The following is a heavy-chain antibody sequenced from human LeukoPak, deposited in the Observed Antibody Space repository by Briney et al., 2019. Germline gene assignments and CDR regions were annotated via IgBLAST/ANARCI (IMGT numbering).Heavy chain of an antibody. CDR1: GFTFSSYW. D-gene: IGHD1-26*01. Sequence: GGSLRLSCAASGFTFSSYWMHWVRQAPGKGLVWVSRINSDGSAITYADSVKGRFTISRDNAKNTLYLQMNSLRAEDTAVYFCLRSLLGDTDYWGQGTLVTVSS. V-gene: IGHV3-74*01. CDR2: INSDGSAI. J-gene: IGHJ4*02. CDR3: LRSLLGDTDY.